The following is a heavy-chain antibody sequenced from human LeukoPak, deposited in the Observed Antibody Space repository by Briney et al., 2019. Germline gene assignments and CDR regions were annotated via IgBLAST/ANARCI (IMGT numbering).Heavy chain of an antibody. J-gene: IGHJ4*02. Sequence: GGSLRLSCAASGFIFSDYWMTRVRQAPGKGLEWVAHIKQDGGEKYFVDYVKGRFTISRDNAKNLVYLQMSSLRAEDTAVYYCARGWNYAFRFDNWGQGTLVTVST. CDR1: GFIFSDYW. CDR3: ARGWNYAFRFDN. CDR2: IKQDGGEK. D-gene: IGHD1-7*01. V-gene: IGHV3-7*01.